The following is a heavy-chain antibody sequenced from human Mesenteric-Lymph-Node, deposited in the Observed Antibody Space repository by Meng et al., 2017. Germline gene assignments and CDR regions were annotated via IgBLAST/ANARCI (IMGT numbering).Heavy chain of an antibody. J-gene: IGHJ4*02. CDR2: MSPKSGDT. CDR3: ARGITQGVDY. Sequence: QVHLVQSGAEGKEPGASVKVSCKASGYIFSNLDINWVRQAAGQGLEGMGWMSPKSGDTGYAQKFQGRVTMTRDTSINTAYMELSSLRSEDTGLYFCARGITQGVDYWGQGTLVTVSS. CDR1: GYIFSNLD. V-gene: IGHV1-8*01.